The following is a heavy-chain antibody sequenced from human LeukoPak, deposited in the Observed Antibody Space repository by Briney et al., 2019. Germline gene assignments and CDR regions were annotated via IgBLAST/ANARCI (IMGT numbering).Heavy chain of an antibody. D-gene: IGHD1-14*01. CDR3: ARAVSGTLGGAFDI. V-gene: IGHV1-2*02. CDR2: INPNSGVT. CDR1: GYTFIDYF. J-gene: IGHJ3*02. Sequence: GASVKVSCKASGYTFIDYFIHWMRQTPGQGLEWLGWINPNSGVTRYAQKFQGRVTLTRDTAAYMELSSLKYDDTAVYYRARAVSGTLGGAFDIWGQGTAVTVSS.